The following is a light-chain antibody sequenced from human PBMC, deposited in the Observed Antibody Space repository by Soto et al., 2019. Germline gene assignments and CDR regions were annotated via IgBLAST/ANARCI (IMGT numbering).Light chain of an antibody. Sequence: QSALTQPASVSGSPGQSITMSCAGASSDVGSYNLVSWYQQYPGKAPKLIIYEGNKRPSGVSNRFSGSGSGNTASPTISGLQAEDAADYYCCSYTGSSTSFGGGTKLTVL. J-gene: IGLJ3*02. CDR2: EGN. V-gene: IGLV2-23*01. CDR1: SSDVGSYNL. CDR3: CSYTGSSTS.